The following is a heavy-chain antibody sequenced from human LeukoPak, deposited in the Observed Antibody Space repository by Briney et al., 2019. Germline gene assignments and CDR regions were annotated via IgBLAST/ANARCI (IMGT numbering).Heavy chain of an antibody. CDR1: GYSISSGYY. CDR3: ARQQQLIVGYFDY. V-gene: IGHV4-38-2*01. D-gene: IGHD6-13*01. Sequence: SETLSLTCAVSGYSISSGYYWGWIRQPPGKGLEWIGSIYHSGSTYYNPSLKSRVTISVDTSKNQFSLQLSSVTAADTAVYYCARQQQLIVGYFDYWGQGTLVTVSS. CDR2: IYHSGST. J-gene: IGHJ4*02.